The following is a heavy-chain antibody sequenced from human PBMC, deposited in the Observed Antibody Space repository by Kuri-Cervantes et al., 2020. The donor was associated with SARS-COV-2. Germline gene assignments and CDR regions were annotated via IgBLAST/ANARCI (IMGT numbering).Heavy chain of an antibody. D-gene: IGHD3-3*01. V-gene: IGHV2-26*01. CDR1: GFSLSNARMG. CDR2: IFSNDEK. Sequence: SGPTLVKPTETLTLTCTVSGFSLSNARMGVSWIRQPPGKALEWLAHIFSNDEKSYSTSLKSRLTISKDTSKSQVVLTMTNMDPVDTATYYFARIRGAYDFWSGYYTGGSDWFDPWGQGTLVTVSS. CDR3: ARIRGAYDFWSGYYTGGSDWFDP. J-gene: IGHJ5*02.